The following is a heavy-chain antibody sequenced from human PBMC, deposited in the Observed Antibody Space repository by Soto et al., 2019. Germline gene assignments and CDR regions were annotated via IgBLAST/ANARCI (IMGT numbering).Heavy chain of an antibody. V-gene: IGHV3-23*01. CDR3: AKDQEQWLVRDLDY. CDR1: GFTFSSYA. Sequence: GGSLRLSCAASGFTFSSYAMSWVRQAPGKGLEWVSAISGSGGSTYYADSVKGRFTISRDNSKNTLYLQMNSLRAEDTAVYYCAKDQEQWLVRDLDYWGQGPLVTVS. J-gene: IGHJ4*02. D-gene: IGHD6-19*01. CDR2: ISGSGGST.